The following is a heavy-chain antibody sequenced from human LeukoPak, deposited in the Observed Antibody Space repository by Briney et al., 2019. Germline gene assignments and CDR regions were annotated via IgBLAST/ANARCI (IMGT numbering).Heavy chain of an antibody. D-gene: IGHD6-19*01. J-gene: IGHJ4*02. CDR1: GGSFSGYY. V-gene: IGHV4-34*01. CDR2: INHSGST. Sequence: SETLPLTCAVYGGSFSGYYWSWIRQPPGKGLEWIGEINHSGSTNYNPSLKSRVTISVDTSKNQFSLKLSSVTAADTAVYYCARPYSGSGWYYFDYWGQGTLVTVSS. CDR3: ARPYSGSGWYYFDY.